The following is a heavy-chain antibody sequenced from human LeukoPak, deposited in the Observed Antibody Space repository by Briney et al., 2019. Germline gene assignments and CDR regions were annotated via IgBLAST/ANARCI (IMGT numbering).Heavy chain of an antibody. V-gene: IGHV4-59*12. CDR2: IYYIGRT. D-gene: IGHD3-22*01. Sequence: SETLSLTCIVSVFSIRTYYWIWIGQPPGKGLEWIGYIYYIGRTTYNPSLKGRVTMSLDTSKSQFSLRLSSVTAADTAVYFCATYDRAPQSRGQGTLVTVSS. CDR3: ATYDRAPQS. J-gene: IGHJ4*02. CDR1: VFSIRTYY.